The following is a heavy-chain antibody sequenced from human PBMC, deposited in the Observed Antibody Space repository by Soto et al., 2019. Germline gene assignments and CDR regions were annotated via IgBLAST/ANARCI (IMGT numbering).Heavy chain of an antibody. Sequence: SVKVSCKASGFTFTSSAVQWVRQARGQRLEWIGWIVVGSGNTNYAQKFQERVTITRDMSTSTAYMELSSLRSEDTAVYYCAGSQWLRNDYYYYYGMDVWGQGTTVTISS. D-gene: IGHD5-12*01. J-gene: IGHJ6*02. CDR2: IVVGSGNT. V-gene: IGHV1-58*01. CDR1: GFTFTSSA. CDR3: AGSQWLRNDYYYYYGMDV.